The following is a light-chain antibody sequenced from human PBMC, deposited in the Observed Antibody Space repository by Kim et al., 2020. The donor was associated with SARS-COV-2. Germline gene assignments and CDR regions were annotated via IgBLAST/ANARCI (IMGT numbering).Light chain of an antibody. CDR1: SSNSGDCYG. Sequence: RVTSAFNGSSSNSGDCYGVHGYRQLPGTAPKLLSNGNNNRPSGVPDRFSGSKSGTSGSLASTGLQVDDEADYYCQSYDSSLNVWVFGGGTQLTVL. V-gene: IGLV1-40*01. CDR3: QSYDSSLNVWV. J-gene: IGLJ3*02. CDR2: GNN.